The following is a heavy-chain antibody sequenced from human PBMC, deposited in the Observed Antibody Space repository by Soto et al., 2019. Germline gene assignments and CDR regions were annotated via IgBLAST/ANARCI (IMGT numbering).Heavy chain of an antibody. Sequence: GGSLRLSCAASGFTFSSYAMSWVRQAPGKGLEWVSAISGSGGSTYYADSVKGRFTISRDNSKNTLYLQMNSLRAEDTAVYYCAKFLLYIAAAGTDYYYYGMDVWGQGTTVTVSS. V-gene: IGHV3-23*01. CDR2: ISGSGGST. D-gene: IGHD6-13*01. J-gene: IGHJ6*02. CDR1: GFTFSSYA. CDR3: AKFLLYIAAAGTDYYYYGMDV.